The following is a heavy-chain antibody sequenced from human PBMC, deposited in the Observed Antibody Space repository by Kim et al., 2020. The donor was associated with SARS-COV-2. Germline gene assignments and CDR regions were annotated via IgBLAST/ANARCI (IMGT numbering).Heavy chain of an antibody. CDR2: ISGSGGST. CDR3: AKDRKQQLVKKVGFDP. D-gene: IGHD6-13*01. V-gene: IGHV3-23*01. CDR1: GFTFSSYA. Sequence: GGSLRLSCAASGFTFSSYAMSWVRQAPGKGLERVSAISGSGGSTYYADSVKGRFTISRDNSKNTLYLQMNSLRAEDTAVYYCAKDRKQQLVKKVGFDPWGQGTLVTVSS. J-gene: IGHJ5*02.